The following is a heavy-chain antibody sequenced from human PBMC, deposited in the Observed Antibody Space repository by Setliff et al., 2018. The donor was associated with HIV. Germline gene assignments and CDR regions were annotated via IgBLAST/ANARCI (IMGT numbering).Heavy chain of an antibody. J-gene: IGHJ3*02. CDR2: IRNKANRYTT. V-gene: IGHV3-72*01. D-gene: IGHD1-26*01. Sequence: PGGSLRLSCAASGFTVSSNYMSWVRQAPGKGLEWVSVIRNKANRYTTEYAASVKGRFTISRDDSKNSVYLQMNSLKTEDTAVFYCARGGSYFPSDIWGQGTMVTVSS. CDR3: ARGGSYFPSDI. CDR1: GFTVSSNY.